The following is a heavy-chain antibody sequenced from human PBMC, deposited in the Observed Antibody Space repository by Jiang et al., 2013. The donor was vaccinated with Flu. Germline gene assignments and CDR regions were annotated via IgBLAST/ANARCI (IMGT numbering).Heavy chain of an antibody. D-gene: IGHD4-17*01. CDR3: ARAATVTTDNWFDP. V-gene: IGHV4-31*03. CDR2: IYYSGST. CDR1: GGSISSGGYY. J-gene: IGHJ5*02. Sequence: GSGLVKPSQTLSLTCTVSGGSISSGGYYWSWIRQHPGKGLEWIGYIYYSGSTYYNPSLKSRVTISVDTSKNQFSLKLSSVTAADTAVYYCARAATVTTDNWFDPWGQGTLVTV.